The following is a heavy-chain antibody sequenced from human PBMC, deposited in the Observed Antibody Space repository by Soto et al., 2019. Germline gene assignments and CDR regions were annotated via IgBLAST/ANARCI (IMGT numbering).Heavy chain of an antibody. CDR1: GFTFTKAY. D-gene: IGHD1-26*01. CDR3: ATEGGYPGSNFYGAY. J-gene: IGHJ4*02. Sequence: EVQLVESGGGLVEPGGSLRLSCVASGFTFTKAYMTWVRRAPGKGLEWVGRIKGSHAGGTTDYATSVKGRFTISRDDSKNTLYLQMNSLKTEDTSVYYCATEGGYPGSNFYGAYWGQGTLVTVSS. CDR2: IKGSHAGGTT. V-gene: IGHV3-15*01.